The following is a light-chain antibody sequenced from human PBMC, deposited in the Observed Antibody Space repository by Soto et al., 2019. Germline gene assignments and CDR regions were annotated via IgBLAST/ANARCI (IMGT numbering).Light chain of an antibody. J-gene: IGKJ2*01. CDR3: QQSYSTPVT. V-gene: IGKV1-39*01. CDR2: APS. Sequence: DIQMTQSPSSLSASVGDRVTITCRASQSISSYLNWYQQKPGKAPKFLIYAPSRLQSGVPSRFSGGGSGTDFTLTISSLQPEDFATYYCQQSYSTPVTFGQGTKLEIK. CDR1: QSISSY.